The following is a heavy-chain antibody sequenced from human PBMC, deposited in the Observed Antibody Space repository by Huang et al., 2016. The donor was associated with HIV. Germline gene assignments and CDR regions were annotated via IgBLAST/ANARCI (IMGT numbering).Heavy chain of an antibody. CDR3: AKSPYDSSGYYHYEYFQH. CDR1: GFTFGNYG. CDR2: ISDDGGNK. J-gene: IGHJ1*01. D-gene: IGHD3-22*01. V-gene: IGHV3-30*18. Sequence: QVQLVESGGGVVQPGRSLRLSCAASGFTFGNYGFHWVRQAPGKWLEWVAVISDDGGNKYYPDSVKGRFTISRDTFKNTLYLQMNSLGAEDTAVYYCAKSPYDSSGYYHYEYFQHWGQGTLVTVSS.